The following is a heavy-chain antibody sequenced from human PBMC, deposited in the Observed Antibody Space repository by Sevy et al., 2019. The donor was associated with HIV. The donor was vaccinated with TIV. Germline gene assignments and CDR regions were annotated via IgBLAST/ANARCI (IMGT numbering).Heavy chain of an antibody. CDR3: VSEYSSSSPTYYYGMDV. V-gene: IGHV1-69*13. D-gene: IGHD6-6*01. J-gene: IGHJ6*02. Sequence: ASVNVSCKASGGTFSSYAISWVRQAPGQGLEWMGGIIPIFGTANYAQKFQGRVTITADESTSTAYMELSSLRSEDTAVYYCVSEYSSSSPTYYYGMDVWGQGTTVTVSS. CDR1: GGTFSSYA. CDR2: IIPIFGTA.